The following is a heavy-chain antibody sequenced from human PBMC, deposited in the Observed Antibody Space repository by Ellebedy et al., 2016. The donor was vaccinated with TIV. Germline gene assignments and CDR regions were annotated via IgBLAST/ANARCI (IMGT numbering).Heavy chain of an antibody. V-gene: IGHV1-69*06. Sequence: SVKVSXXASGGTFSSYAISWVRQAPGQGLEWMGGIIPIFGTANYAQKFQGRVTITADKSTSTAYMELSSLRSEDTAVYYCARGLVFAYNWNDGNYFDYWGQGTLVTVSS. J-gene: IGHJ4*02. CDR3: ARGLVFAYNWNDGNYFDY. D-gene: IGHD1-1*01. CDR1: GGTFSSYA. CDR2: IIPIFGTA.